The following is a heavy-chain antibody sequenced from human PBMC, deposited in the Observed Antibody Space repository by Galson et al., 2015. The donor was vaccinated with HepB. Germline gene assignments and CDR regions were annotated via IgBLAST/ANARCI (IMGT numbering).Heavy chain of an antibody. J-gene: IGHJ5*02. Sequence: SLRLSCAVSGFIFSSYSMNWVRQAPGKGLEWVASVSGSSTYIYYAESVKGRFTISRDNAKNSLSLQMNSLRAEDTAVYYCARSYDFWSGSFNWFDPWGQGTLVIVPS. CDR1: GFIFSSYS. CDR3: ARSYDFWSGSFNWFDP. D-gene: IGHD3-3*01. V-gene: IGHV3-21*01. CDR2: VSGSSTYI.